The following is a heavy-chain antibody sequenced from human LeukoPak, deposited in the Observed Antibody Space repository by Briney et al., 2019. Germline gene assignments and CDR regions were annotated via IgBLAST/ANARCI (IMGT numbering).Heavy chain of an antibody. CDR1: GYTFTGYY. Sequence: ASVKVSCKASGYTFTGYYMHWVRQAPGQGLEWMGWINPNSGGTNYAQKFQGRVTTTRDTSISTAYMELSRLRSDDTAVYYCARDSSGYEIRCLDYWGQGTLVTVSS. CDR3: ARDSSGYEIRCLDY. J-gene: IGHJ4*02. CDR2: INPNSGGT. D-gene: IGHD5-12*01. V-gene: IGHV1-2*02.